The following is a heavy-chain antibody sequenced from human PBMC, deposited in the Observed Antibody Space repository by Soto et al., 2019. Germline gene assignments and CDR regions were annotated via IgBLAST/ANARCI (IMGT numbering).Heavy chain of an antibody. D-gene: IGHD5-18*01. Sequence: SETLSLTCTVSGGSISSSSYYWGWIRQPPGKGLEWIGSIYYSGSTYYNPSLKSRVTISVDTSKNQFSLKLSPVTAADTAVYYCARLQGTAMVTGYYGMDVWGQGTTVTVSS. CDR3: ARLQGTAMVTGYYGMDV. V-gene: IGHV4-39*01. CDR1: GGSISSSSYY. CDR2: IYYSGST. J-gene: IGHJ6*02.